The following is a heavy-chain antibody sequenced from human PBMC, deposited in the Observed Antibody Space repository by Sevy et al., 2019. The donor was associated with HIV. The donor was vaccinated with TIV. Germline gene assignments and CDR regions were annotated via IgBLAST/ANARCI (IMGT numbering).Heavy chain of an antibody. CDR2: IYPGDSDT. D-gene: IGHD3-3*01. V-gene: IGHV5-51*01. J-gene: IGHJ3*02. CDR1: GYSFTSYW. CDR3: ARLSTSVTIFGVVSDAFDI. Sequence: GESLKISCKGSGYSFTSYWIGWVRQMPGKGLEWMGIIYPGDSDTRYSPSFQGQVTISADKSISTAYQQWGSLKASDTAMYYCARLSTSVTIFGVVSDAFDIWGQGTMVTVSS.